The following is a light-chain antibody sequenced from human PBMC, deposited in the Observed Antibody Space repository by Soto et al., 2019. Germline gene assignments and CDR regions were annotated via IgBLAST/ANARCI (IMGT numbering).Light chain of an antibody. CDR1: QSVSSSY. CDR2: GAS. J-gene: IGKJ1*01. CDR3: QQYNDWPLT. V-gene: IGKV3D-15*01. Sequence: EIMLSQSPATLSVSTGERATLSCRASQSVSSSYLAWYQQKPGQAPRLLIYGASSRATGIPDRFSGSGSGTEFTLTISSLQSEDFALYYCQQYNDWPLTFGQGTKVDI.